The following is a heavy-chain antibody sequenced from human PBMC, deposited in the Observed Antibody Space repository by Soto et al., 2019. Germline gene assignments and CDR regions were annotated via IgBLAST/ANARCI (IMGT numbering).Heavy chain of an antibody. V-gene: IGHV5-51*01. Sequence: PGESLKISCKGSGYSFTSYWIGWVRQMPGKGLEWMGIIYPGDSDTRYSPSFQGQVTISADKSISTAYLQWSSLKASDTAMYYCATNYYDRSGYYSTPDYWGQGTLVTVSS. CDR3: ATNYYDRSGYYSTPDY. CDR1: GYSFTSYW. D-gene: IGHD3-22*01. CDR2: IYPGDSDT. J-gene: IGHJ4*02.